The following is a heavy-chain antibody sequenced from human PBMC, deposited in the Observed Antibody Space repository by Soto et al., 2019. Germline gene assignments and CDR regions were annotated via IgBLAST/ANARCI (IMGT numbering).Heavy chain of an antibody. Sequence: QVHLVQSGAEVKKPGSSVNVSCKASGGTFSNYAITWVRQAPGPGLEWVGRIIPIFGTTNVAQKFQGRVTITADESTTTAYMELSGLRSDDTAVYYCAKDGGADGYFGNWLDPWCQGTLVTVSS. CDR1: GGTFSNYA. V-gene: IGHV1-69*15. CDR3: AKDGGADGYFGNWLDP. D-gene: IGHD5-12*01. J-gene: IGHJ5*02. CDR2: IIPIFGTT.